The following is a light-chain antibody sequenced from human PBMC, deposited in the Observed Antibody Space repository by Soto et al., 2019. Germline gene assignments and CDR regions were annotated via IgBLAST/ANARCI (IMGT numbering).Light chain of an antibody. Sequence: EIVMTQSPATLSVSPGERATLFCRASQSVNNNFLAWYKKKPGQPPRLLIHGASTRATGIPARFSGSGSGTEFTLTISSLQSEDFAVYYCQQYSAWPLTFGGGTKVEIK. CDR2: GAS. V-gene: IGKV3-15*01. CDR3: QQYSAWPLT. J-gene: IGKJ4*01. CDR1: QSVNNN.